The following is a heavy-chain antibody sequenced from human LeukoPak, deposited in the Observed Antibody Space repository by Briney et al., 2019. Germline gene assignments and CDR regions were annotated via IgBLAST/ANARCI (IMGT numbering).Heavy chain of an antibody. CDR2: IIPIFGIA. V-gene: IGHV1-69*04. J-gene: IGHJ3*02. Sequence: ASVKVSCKASGGTFSSYAISWVRQAPGQGLEWMGRIIPIFGIANYAQKFQGRVTITADKSTSTAYMEQSSLRSEDTAVYYCASFDIVVVPAAISAFDIWGQGTMVTVSS. CDR3: ASFDIVVVPAAISAFDI. D-gene: IGHD2-2*01. CDR1: GGTFSSYA.